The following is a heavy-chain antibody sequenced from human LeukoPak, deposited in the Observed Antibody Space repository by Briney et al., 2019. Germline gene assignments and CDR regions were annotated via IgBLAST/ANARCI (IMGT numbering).Heavy chain of an antibody. Sequence: PGRSLRLSCTASGFTFGDYLMSWFRQAPGKGLEWIGFISGGTTEYAASVKGRFTISRDDSTGIAYLQMNSLTTEDTAVYYCSRGSGWLSVYWGRGTLVTVSP. V-gene: IGHV3-49*03. CDR2: ISGGTT. J-gene: IGHJ4*02. CDR1: GFTFGDYL. CDR3: SRGSGWLSVY. D-gene: IGHD6-19*01.